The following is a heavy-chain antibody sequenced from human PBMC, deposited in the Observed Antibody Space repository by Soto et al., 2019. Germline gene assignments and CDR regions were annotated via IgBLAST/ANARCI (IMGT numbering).Heavy chain of an antibody. Sequence: GGSLRLSCAASGFNFSNPAMYWVRQASGKGLEWVGRIRSKANDYATVYAASVKGRFTVSGDDSSNTAYLQMYSLKTEDTAVYYCTRHEDEILPFDHWGQGTRVTVSS. J-gene: IGHJ4*02. V-gene: IGHV3-73*01. CDR3: TRHEDEILPFDH. D-gene: IGHD2-21*02. CDR1: GFNFSNPA. CDR2: IRSKANDYAT.